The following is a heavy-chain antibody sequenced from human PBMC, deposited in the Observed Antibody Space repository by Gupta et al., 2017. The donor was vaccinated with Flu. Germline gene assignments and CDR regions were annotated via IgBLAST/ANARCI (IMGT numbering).Heavy chain of an antibody. D-gene: IGHD3-10*01. J-gene: IGHJ4*02. V-gene: IGHV3-7*01. CDR1: GFTFRSYW. CDR2: IAAEDTVQ. CDR3: ARNRGWQQFDY. Sequence: VQLVESGGGLVQPGGSLRLSCAASGFTFRSYWMDWVRQAPGKGLEWVANIAAEDTVQNYADSVKGRFTISRDDAKDSLYLQMNSRRAEDTALYYCARNRGWQQFDYWGQGALVTVSS.